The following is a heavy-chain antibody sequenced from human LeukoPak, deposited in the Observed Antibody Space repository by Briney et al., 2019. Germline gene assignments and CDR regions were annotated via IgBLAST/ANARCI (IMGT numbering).Heavy chain of an antibody. V-gene: IGHV3-23*01. CDR2: ISSSGATT. CDR3: AKAMSSTTWGIFDY. J-gene: IGHJ4*02. Sequence: RRYLTLSCAAAGLTFGSYAVSWVRQAPGRGLECISSISSSGATTFYADSVKGRFTCSRDNSKKTVNLPLSCTLADDTAVYYCAKAMSSTTWGIFDYWGQGTLVTVSS. CDR1: GLTFGSYA. D-gene: IGHD2-2*01.